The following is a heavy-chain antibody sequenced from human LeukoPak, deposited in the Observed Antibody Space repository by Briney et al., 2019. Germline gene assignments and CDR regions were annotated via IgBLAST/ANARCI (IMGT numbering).Heavy chain of an antibody. D-gene: IGHD3-16*01. CDR3: ARYDSRGSASTRFDY. J-gene: IGHJ4*02. CDR1: GYPLGKNYY. V-gene: IGHV4-38-2*01. CDR2: IYGTGST. Sequence: SETLSLTCAVSGYPLGKNYYWGWIRQPPGKGLEWIGRIYGTGSTSYNPSLMNRATMSVDTSKNHFSLKLTSVTAADTAVYYCARYDSRGSASTRFDYWGKGILVTISS.